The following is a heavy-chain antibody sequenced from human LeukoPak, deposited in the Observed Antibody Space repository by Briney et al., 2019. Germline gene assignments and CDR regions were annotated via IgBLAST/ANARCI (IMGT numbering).Heavy chain of an antibody. J-gene: IGHJ3*02. V-gene: IGHV1-2*02. D-gene: IGHD3-16*01. CDR2: INPNTGGT. CDR1: EYTFTDYF. Sequence: ASLKVSCKASEYTFTDYFMHCVRQAPGQRLEWMGWINPNTGGTNYAQKFQCRVTMTRDTSISTAYMELSSLTSDDTAVYYCARDYAPGAFGAFDIWGQGTRVTVS. CDR3: ARDYAPGAFGAFDI.